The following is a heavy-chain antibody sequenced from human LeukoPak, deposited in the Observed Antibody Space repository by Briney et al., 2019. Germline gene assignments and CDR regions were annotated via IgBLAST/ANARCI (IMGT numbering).Heavy chain of an antibody. CDR1: GGSFSGYY. Sequence: ETLSLTCAVYGGSFSGYYWSWIRQPPGKGLEWVANIKQDESEKYYVDSVKGRFTISRDNAKTSLYLQMNSLRVEDTAVYYCARGSHSSSYGFDYWGQGALVTVSS. V-gene: IGHV3-7*01. J-gene: IGHJ4*02. CDR2: IKQDESEK. CDR3: ARGSHSSSYGFDY. D-gene: IGHD6-13*01.